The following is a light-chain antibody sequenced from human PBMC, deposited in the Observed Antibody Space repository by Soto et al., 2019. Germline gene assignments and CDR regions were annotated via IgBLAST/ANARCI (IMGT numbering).Light chain of an antibody. CDR1: QSISSW. V-gene: IGKV1-5*03. Sequence: DIQLTQSPSTLSASVGDRVTITCRASQSISSWLAGYQQKPGKAPKFLIYKTSNLESGVPSRFSGSGSGTEFTLTISSLQPDDFATYYCQYYNNYCWTFGQGTKVEIK. J-gene: IGKJ1*01. CDR2: KTS. CDR3: QYYNNYCWT.